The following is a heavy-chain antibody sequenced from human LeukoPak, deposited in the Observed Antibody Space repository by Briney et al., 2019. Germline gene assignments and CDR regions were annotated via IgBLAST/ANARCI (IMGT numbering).Heavy chain of an antibody. CDR2: ISAYNGNT. D-gene: IGHD3-3*01. CDR3: ARSKDFWSGSYTSGDY. CDR1: GYTFTSYG. V-gene: IGHV1-18*01. Sequence: GASVKVSCKASGYTFTSYGISWVRQAPGQGLEWMGWISAYNGNTNYAQKLQGRVTMTTDTSTSTAYMELRSLRSDDTAVYYCARSKDFWSGSYTSGDYWGQGTLVTVSS. J-gene: IGHJ4*02.